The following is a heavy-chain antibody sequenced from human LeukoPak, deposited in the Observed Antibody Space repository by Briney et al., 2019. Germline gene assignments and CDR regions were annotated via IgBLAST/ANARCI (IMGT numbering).Heavy chain of an antibody. D-gene: IGHD2-15*01. Sequence: PSETLSLTCAVYGGSFSGYYWSWIRQPPXXXXEWIGEINHSGSTNYNPSLKSRVTISVDTSKNQFSLKLSSVTAADTAVYYCARIFREGYCSGGSCYSVAFDYWGQGTLVTVSS. CDR1: GGSFSGYY. V-gene: IGHV4-34*01. CDR2: INHSGST. CDR3: ARIFREGYCSGGSCYSVAFDY. J-gene: IGHJ4*02.